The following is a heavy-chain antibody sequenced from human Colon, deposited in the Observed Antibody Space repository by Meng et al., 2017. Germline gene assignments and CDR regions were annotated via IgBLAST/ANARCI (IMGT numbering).Heavy chain of an antibody. CDR1: GASISSAMS. CDR3: ASSSGWWRLDS. V-gene: IGHV4-4*02. D-gene: IGHD6-19*01. CDR2: SSYGGST. J-gene: IGHJ4*02. Sequence: QVQRQESVPGLVKPSGTLSLTCAVSGASISSAMSWTWVRQTPGKGLEWIGESSYGGSTSYNPALSSRATISLDKSKNQFSLQLDSVTAADTATYYCASSSGWWRLDSWGQGTLVTVSS.